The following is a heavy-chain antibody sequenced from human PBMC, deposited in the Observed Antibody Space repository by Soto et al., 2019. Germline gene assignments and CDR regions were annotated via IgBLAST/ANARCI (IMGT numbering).Heavy chain of an antibody. CDR3: ALLAVGDAFAI. Sequence: SGPTLVNPTQTLTLTCTFSGFSLSTSGVGVGWIRQPPGKALEWLALIYWNDDKRYSPSLKSRLTITKDTSKNQVVLTMTNMDPVDTAISFCALLAVGDAFAIWGKGKMVTVS. CDR2: IYWNDDK. CDR1: GFSLSTSGVG. J-gene: IGHJ3*02. V-gene: IGHV2-5*01. D-gene: IGHD1-26*01.